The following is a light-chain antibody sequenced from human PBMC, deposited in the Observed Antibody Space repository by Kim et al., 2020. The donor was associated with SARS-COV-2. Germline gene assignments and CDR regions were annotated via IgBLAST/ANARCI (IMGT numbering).Light chain of an antibody. CDR1: SSNIGAGYD. Sequence: VTISCTGASSNIGAGYDVHWYQQLPGTAPKLLIYGNSNRPSGVPDRFSGSKSGTSASLAITGLQAEDEADYYCQSYDSSLSGSVVFGGGTQLTVL. J-gene: IGLJ2*01. CDR2: GNS. V-gene: IGLV1-40*01. CDR3: QSYDSSLSGSVV.